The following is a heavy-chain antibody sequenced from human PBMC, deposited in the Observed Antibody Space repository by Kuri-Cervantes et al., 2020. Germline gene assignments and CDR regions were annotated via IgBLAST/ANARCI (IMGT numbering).Heavy chain of an antibody. D-gene: IGHD3-3*01. Sequence: SETLSLTCTVSGGSISSYYWSWIRQPAGKGLEWIGRIYTSGSTNYNPSLKSRVTMSADTSKNQFSLKLSSVTAADTAVYYCARTGLPSHLFWSGYFFDYWGQGTLVTVSS. CDR1: GGSISSYY. V-gene: IGHV4-4*07. J-gene: IGHJ4*02. CDR3: ARTGLPSHLFWSGYFFDY. CDR2: IYTSGST.